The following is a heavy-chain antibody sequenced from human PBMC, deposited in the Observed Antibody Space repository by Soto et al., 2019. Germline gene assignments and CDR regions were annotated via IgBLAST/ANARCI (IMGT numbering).Heavy chain of an antibody. CDR3: ARAVGYYYGMDV. CDR1: GYTFTSYD. Sequence: ASVKVSCKASGYTFTSYDINWVRQATGQGLEWMGWMNPNSGNTGYAQKFQGRVTMTRDTSINTAYMELSSLRSEDTAVYYCARAVGYYYGMDVWGQGTTVTVSS. J-gene: IGHJ6*02. D-gene: IGHD6-19*01. CDR2: MNPNSGNT. V-gene: IGHV1-8*01.